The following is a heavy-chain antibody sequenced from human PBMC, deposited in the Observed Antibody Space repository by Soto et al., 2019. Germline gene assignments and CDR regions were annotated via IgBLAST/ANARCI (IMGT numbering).Heavy chain of an antibody. CDR2: IDWDDDK. CDR1: GFSLSTSGMC. D-gene: IGHD2-15*01. J-gene: IGHJ3*02. Sequence: SDPTLENPTKTLTLTCTFSGFSLSTSGMCVSWIHQPPGKALEWLALIDWDDDKYYSTSLTTRLTISKDTSKNQVVLTMTNMDHVDTATYYCARIVAGAFDIWDQGTMVIGSS. V-gene: IGHV2-70*01. CDR3: ARIVAGAFDI.